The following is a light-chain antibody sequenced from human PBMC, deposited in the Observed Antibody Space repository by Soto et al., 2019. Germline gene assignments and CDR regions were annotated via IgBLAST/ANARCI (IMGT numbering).Light chain of an antibody. CDR3: SSYTSSSTIYV. CDR1: SSDVGGYNY. CDR2: EVS. Sequence: QSVLTQPASVSGAPGQSITISCTGTSSDVGGYNYVSWYQQHPGKAPKLMIYEVSNRPSGVSNRFSGSKSCNTASLTISGLQDEDEADYYCSSYTSSSTIYVFGSGTKVTVL. J-gene: IGLJ1*01. V-gene: IGLV2-14*01.